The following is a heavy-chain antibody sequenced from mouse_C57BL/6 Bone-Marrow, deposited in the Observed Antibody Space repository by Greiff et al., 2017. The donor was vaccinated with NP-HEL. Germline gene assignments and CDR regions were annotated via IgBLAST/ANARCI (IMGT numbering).Heavy chain of an antibody. D-gene: IGHD2-3*01. Sequence: QVQLQQPGAELVKPGASVKLSCKASGYTFTSYWMHWVKQRPGQGLEWIGMIHPNSVSTNYNEKFKSKATLTVDKSSSTAYMQLSSLTSEDSAVYYCASGYYRYWYFDVWGTGTTVTVSS. V-gene: IGHV1-64*01. CDR2: IHPNSVST. J-gene: IGHJ1*03. CDR3: ASGYYRYWYFDV. CDR1: GYTFTSYW.